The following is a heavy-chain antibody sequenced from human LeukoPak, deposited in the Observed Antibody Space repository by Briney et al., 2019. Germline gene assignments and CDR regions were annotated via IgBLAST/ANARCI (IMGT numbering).Heavy chain of an antibody. V-gene: IGHV4-30-4*01. CDR3: ARRYYYDSSGYQYYFDY. J-gene: IGHJ4*02. CDR2: IYYSGST. CDR1: GGSISSGDYY. Sequence: SETLSLTCTVSGGSISSGDYYWSWIRQPPGKGLEWIGYIYYSGSTYYNPSLKSRVTISVDTTKNQFSLKLSSVTAADTAVYYCARRYYYDSSGYQYYFDYWGQGTLVTVSS. D-gene: IGHD3-22*01.